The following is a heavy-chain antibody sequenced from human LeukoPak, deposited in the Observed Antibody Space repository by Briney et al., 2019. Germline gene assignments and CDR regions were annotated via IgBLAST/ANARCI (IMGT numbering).Heavy chain of an antibody. Sequence: QAGGSLRLSCAASGFTFSSYWMHWVRQAPGKGLVWVSRINSDGSSTSYADSVKGRFTISRDNAKNTLYLQMNSLRAEDTAVYYCASGDDSSGWYAAMWVYWGQGTLVTVSS. J-gene: IGHJ4*02. V-gene: IGHV3-74*01. CDR2: INSDGSST. CDR1: GFTFSSYW. D-gene: IGHD6-19*01. CDR3: ASGDDSSGWYAAMWVY.